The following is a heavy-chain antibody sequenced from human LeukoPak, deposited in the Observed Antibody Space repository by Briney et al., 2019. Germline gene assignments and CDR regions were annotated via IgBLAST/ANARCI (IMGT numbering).Heavy chain of an antibody. V-gene: IGHV3-48*01. CDR1: GFTFSSYS. J-gene: IGHJ4*02. Sequence: GGSLRLSCAASGFTFSSYSMNWVRQAPGKGLEWVSYISSSSSTIYYADSVKGRFTISRDNAKNSLYLRMNSLRAEDTAVYYCARDKRAAAFNFDYWSQGTLVTVSS. CDR2: ISSSSSTI. D-gene: IGHD6-13*01. CDR3: ARDKRAAAFNFDY.